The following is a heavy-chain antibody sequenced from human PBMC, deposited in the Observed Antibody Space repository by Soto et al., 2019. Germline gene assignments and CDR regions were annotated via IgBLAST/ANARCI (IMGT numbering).Heavy chain of an antibody. CDR1: GFTLSDHY. V-gene: IGHV3-72*01. Sequence: GGSLRLSCLVSGFTLSDHYIDWVRKAPGRGLEWVGRSRDKPQGYSTAYAASVKGRFTTSRDESKNSAYLQMNSLTTEDTAVYYCVRATYFADSSGYTRCFDYLDQGTLVTVSS. CDR3: VRATYFADSSGYTRCFDY. J-gene: IGHJ4*02. D-gene: IGHD3-22*01. CDR2: SRDKPQGYST.